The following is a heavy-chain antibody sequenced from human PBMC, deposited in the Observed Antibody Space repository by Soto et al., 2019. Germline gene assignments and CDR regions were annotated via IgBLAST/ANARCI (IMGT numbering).Heavy chain of an antibody. CDR1: GFTFSSYG. D-gene: IGHD1-1*01. J-gene: IGHJ6*03. CDR2: ISYDGSNK. V-gene: IGHV3-30*03. Sequence: GGSLRLSCAASGFTFSSYGMHWVRQAPGKGLEWVAVISYDGSNKYYADSVKGRFTISRDNSKNTLYLQMNSLRAEDTAVYYCATSNWHPLYGYYYMDVWGKGTTVTVSS. CDR3: ATSNWHPLYGYYYMDV.